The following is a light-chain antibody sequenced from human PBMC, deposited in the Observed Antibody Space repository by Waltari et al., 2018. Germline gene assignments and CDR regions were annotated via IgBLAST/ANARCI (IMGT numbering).Light chain of an antibody. CDR1: QTISTY. Sequence: DIQMTQSPSSLSASVGDRVTVTCRASQTISTYLNWYQQKPGKAPKLLISGASNLQSGVPSRFSGSGSGTDFTLTISSLQPEDFATYYCQQSYSAPRALTFGGGTKVEIK. J-gene: IGKJ4*01. V-gene: IGKV1-39*01. CDR3: QQSYSAPRALT. CDR2: GAS.